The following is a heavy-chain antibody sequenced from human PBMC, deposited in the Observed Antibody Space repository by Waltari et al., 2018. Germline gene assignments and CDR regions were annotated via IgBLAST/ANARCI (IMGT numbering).Heavy chain of an antibody. CDR3: ARQIRYCGGDCPANY. CDR1: GYNSIGSW. J-gene: IGHJ4*02. D-gene: IGHD2-21*01. V-gene: IGHV5-51*01. CDR2: IYPGDSDT. Sequence: EVQLVQPGAEVKKPGESLKISCKGSGYNSIGSWIGWVRQMPGKGLEWMGIIYPGDSDTRYSPSFQGQVTISADKSINTAYLQWSSLKASDTAIYYCARQIRYCGGDCPANYWGQGTLVTVSS.